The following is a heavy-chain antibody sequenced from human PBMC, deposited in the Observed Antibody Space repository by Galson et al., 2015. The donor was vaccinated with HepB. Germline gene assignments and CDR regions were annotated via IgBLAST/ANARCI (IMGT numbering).Heavy chain of an antibody. CDR3: AKETSSGWCKNYSYYSSMAA. V-gene: IGHV3-9*01. D-gene: IGHD6-19*01. CDR1: GFTFDDYA. CDR2: ISWSGGRI. Sequence: SLRLSCAASGFTFDDYAMHWVRQAPGKGLEWVSGISWSGGRIGNADSVKGRFTISRDNATNSLYLQMNSLRAEETALYYGAKETSSGWCKNYSYYSSMAAWAQEPSVTVS. J-gene: IGHJ6*02.